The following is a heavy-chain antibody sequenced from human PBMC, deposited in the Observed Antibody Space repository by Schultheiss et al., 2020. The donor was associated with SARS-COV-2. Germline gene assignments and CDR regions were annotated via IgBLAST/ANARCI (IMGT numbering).Heavy chain of an antibody. CDR1: GGSFSGYY. Sequence: SETLSLTCAVYGGSFSGYYWSWIRQPPGKGLGWIGEINRSGSTNYNPSLQSRVTMSVDVSKKQLSLRLSSVTAADSAVYYCARGSEGFDPWGQGTQVTVSS. CDR3: ARGSEGFDP. V-gene: IGHV4-34*01. CDR2: INRSGST. J-gene: IGHJ5*02.